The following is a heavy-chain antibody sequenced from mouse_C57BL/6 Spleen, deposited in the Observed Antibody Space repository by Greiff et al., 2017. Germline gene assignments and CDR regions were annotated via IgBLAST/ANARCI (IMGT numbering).Heavy chain of an antibody. V-gene: IGHV1-78*01. Sequence: VQGVESDAELVKPGASVKISCKVSGYTFTDHTIHWMKQRPEQGLEWIGYIYPRDGSTKYNEKFKGKATLTADKSSSTAYMQLNSLTSEDSAVYFCARSPHYYGSSYWYFDVWGTGTTVTVSS. D-gene: IGHD1-1*01. CDR3: ARSPHYYGSSYWYFDV. J-gene: IGHJ1*03. CDR1: GYTFTDHT. CDR2: IYPRDGST.